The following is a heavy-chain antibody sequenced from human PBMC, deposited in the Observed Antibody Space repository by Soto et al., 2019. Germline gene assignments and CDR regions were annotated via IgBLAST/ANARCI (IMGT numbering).Heavy chain of an antibody. J-gene: IGHJ3*02. D-gene: IGHD1-26*01. CDR3: ARWGRELRGDDAFDI. CDR1: GFTFSSYA. CDR2: ISYDGSNK. Sequence: QVQLVESGGGVVQPGRSLRLSCAASGFTFSSYAMHWVRQAPGKGLEWVAVISYDGSNKYYADSVKGRFTISRDNSKNTLYLQMNSLRAEDTAVYYCARWGRELRGDDAFDIWGHGTMVTVSS. V-gene: IGHV3-30*04.